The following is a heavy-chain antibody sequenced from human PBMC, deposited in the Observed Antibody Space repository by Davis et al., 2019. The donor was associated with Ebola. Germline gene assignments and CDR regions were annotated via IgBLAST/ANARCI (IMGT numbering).Heavy chain of an antibody. CDR2: IYYSGIT. CDR3: ARHRRWDV. V-gene: IGHV4-59*08. CDR1: GGSISSYY. Sequence: SETLSLTCTVSGGSISSYYWSWIRQPPGKGLEWIGYIYYSGITNYNPSLKSRVTISVDTSKNQFSLKVRSVTAADTAVYYCARHRRWDVWGQGATVIVS. J-gene: IGHJ6*02.